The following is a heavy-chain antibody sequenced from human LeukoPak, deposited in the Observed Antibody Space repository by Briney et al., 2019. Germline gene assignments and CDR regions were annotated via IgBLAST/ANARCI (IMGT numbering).Heavy chain of an antibody. CDR3: ARLRISAAGPEDIYYYYGMEV. CDR1: GGSISSYY. Sequence: PSETLSLTCTVSGGSISSYYWSWIRQPPGKGLEWIGYIYYSGSTNYNPSLKSRVTISVDTSKNQFSLKLSSVTAADTAVYYCARLRISAAGPEDIYYYYGMEVWGQGTTVTVSS. CDR2: IYYSGST. V-gene: IGHV4-59*08. J-gene: IGHJ6*02. D-gene: IGHD6-13*01.